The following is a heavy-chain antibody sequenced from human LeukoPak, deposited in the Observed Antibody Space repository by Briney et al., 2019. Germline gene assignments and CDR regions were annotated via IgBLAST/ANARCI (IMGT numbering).Heavy chain of an antibody. Sequence: GGPLRLSCEASGFALSTHWMTWARKVPGRGPEWVANVNRDGSETYYLDSVKGRFTISKDNAKNSLYLQMNSLRAEDTALYHCARNNGMDVWGQGTTVIVSS. J-gene: IGHJ6*02. CDR1: GFALSTHW. CDR3: ARNNGMDV. CDR2: VNRDGSET. V-gene: IGHV3-7*03.